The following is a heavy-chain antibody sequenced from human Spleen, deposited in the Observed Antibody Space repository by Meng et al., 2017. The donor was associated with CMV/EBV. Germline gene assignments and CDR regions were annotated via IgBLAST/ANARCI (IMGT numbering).Heavy chain of an antibody. CDR2: ISGGGGST. J-gene: IGHJ4*02. Sequence: GESLKISCAASGFTFSSYAMSWVRQAPGKGLEWVSAISGGGGSTYYADSVKGRFTISRNNSKNTLYVQMNSLTAADSAVYYCARVSAAGAFVDYWGQGTPVTVSS. CDR1: GFTFSSYA. CDR3: ARVSAAGAFVDY. D-gene: IGHD6-13*01. V-gene: IGHV3-23*01.